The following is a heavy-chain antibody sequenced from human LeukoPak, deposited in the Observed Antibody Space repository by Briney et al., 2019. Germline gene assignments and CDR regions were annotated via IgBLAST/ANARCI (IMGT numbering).Heavy chain of an antibody. CDR2: INHSGST. J-gene: IGHJ4*02. V-gene: IGHV4-38-2*02. CDR1: GYSISSGYY. CDR3: AGNNWGAAAGTNPPLDDY. Sequence: PSETLSLTCTVSGYSISSGYYWGWIRQPPGKGLEWIGSINHSGSTNYNPSLKSRVTISVDTSKNQFSLKLSSVTAADTAVYYCAGNNWGAAAGTNPPLDDYWGQGTLVTVSS. D-gene: IGHD6-13*01.